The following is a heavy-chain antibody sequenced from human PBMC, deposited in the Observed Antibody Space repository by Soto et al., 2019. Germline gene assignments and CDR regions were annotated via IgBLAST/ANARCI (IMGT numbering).Heavy chain of an antibody. J-gene: IGHJ4*02. V-gene: IGHV3-48*01. CDR2: ISSSSSTI. CDR3: ARDSGSYRFHFDY. CDR1: GFTFSSYS. Sequence: GGSLRLSCAASGFTFSSYSMDWVRQAPGKGLEWVSYISSSSSTIYYADSVKGRFTISRDNAKNSLYLQMNSLRAEDTAVYYCARDSGSYRFHFDYWGQGTLVTVSS. D-gene: IGHD1-26*01.